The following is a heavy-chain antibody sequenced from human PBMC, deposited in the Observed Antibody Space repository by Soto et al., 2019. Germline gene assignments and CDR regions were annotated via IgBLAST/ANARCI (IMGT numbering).Heavy chain of an antibody. D-gene: IGHD6-13*01. CDR1: GFTFSDYS. Sequence: EVHLVESGGGLVKPGGSLRLSCAASGFTFSDYSMNWVRQAPGKGLEWVSSITSKSNYIRYADSFKGRFTISRDNANNSLYLQLSSLRADDSAVYYCARDQGPSSSWYSWFDSWCQGTLVTVSS. CDR3: ARDQGPSSSWYSWFDS. CDR2: ITSKSNYI. J-gene: IGHJ5*01. V-gene: IGHV3-21*01.